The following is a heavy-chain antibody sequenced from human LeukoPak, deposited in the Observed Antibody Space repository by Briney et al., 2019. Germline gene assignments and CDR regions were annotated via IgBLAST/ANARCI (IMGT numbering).Heavy chain of an antibody. Sequence: ASETLSLTCTVSGGSISSGSYYWGWIRQPPGKGLEWIGNIYYSGSTYYNPSLKSRVSISVDTSKNQFSLKLSSVTAADTAVYYCARAWSVEMAIFDYWGQGTLVTVSS. V-gene: IGHV4-39*07. CDR1: GGSISSGSYY. CDR3: ARAWSVEMAIFDY. J-gene: IGHJ4*02. D-gene: IGHD5-24*01. CDR2: IYYSGST.